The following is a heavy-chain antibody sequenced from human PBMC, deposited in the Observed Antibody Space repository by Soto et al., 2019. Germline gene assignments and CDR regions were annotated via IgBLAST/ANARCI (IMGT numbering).Heavy chain of an antibody. CDR3: ARDPMGRYYGSGSYDFDY. CDR2: ISYDGSNK. D-gene: IGHD3-10*01. V-gene: IGHV3-30-3*01. J-gene: IGHJ4*02. CDR1: GFTFSSYA. Sequence: QVQLVESGGGVVQPGRSLRLSCAASGFTFSSYAMHWVRQAPGKGLEWVAVISYDGSNKYYADSVKGRFTISRDNSKNTLDLQMNNLRAEDTAVYYCARDPMGRYYGSGSYDFDYWGQGTLVTVSS.